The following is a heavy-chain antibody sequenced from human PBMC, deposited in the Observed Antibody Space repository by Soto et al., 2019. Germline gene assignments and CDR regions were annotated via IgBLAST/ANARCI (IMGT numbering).Heavy chain of an antibody. D-gene: IGHD4-17*01. CDR2: ISAYNGNT. J-gene: IGHJ5*02. CDR3: SIYGDHDGNWFAP. CDR1: GYTFTSYG. V-gene: IGHV1-18*03. Sequence: QVQLVQSGAEVKKPGASVKVSCKASGYTFTSYGISWVRQAPGQGLEWMGWISAYNGNTNYAQKLQGRVTMTTDTSRRTDYVELRSLRSGDMAADYCSIYGDHDGNWFAPWGQGTLVTVSS.